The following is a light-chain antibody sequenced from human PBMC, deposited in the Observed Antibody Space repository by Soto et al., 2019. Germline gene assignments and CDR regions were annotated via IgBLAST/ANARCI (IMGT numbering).Light chain of an antibody. CDR1: QSVSSTF. J-gene: IGKJ1*01. CDR2: GAS. CDR3: RQCESSRT. V-gene: IGKV3-20*01. Sequence: EIVLTQSPGTLSLSPGDRATLSCRASQSVSSTFLAWYQQKPGQAPRVVIYGASTRATGIPDRFSGSGSGTDFTLTISRLEPEGFAGYYCRQCESSRTVGQGTKVEMK.